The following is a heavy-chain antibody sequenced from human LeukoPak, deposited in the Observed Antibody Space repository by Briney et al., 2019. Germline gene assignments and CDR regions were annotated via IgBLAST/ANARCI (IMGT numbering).Heavy chain of an antibody. D-gene: IGHD6-19*01. V-gene: IGHV4-39*01. J-gene: IGHJ6*02. CDR2: IYYSGST. CDR1: GGSISSSSYY. CDR3: ARDSGWYVSIYYYGMDV. Sequence: SETLSLTCTVSGGSISSSSYYWGWIRQPPGKGLEWIGSIYYSGSTYYNPSLKSRVTISVDTSKNQFSLKLSSVTAADTAVYYCARDSGWYVSIYYYGMDVWGQGTTVTVSS.